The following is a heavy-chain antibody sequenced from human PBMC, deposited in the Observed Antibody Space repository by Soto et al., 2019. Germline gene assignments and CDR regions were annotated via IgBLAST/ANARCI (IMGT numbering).Heavy chain of an antibody. CDR2: INQDGSER. Sequence: WGSLRLSCAGSGLTFRNDWLSWVRQAPGKGLEWVANINQDGSERYYVDSVRGRFTISRDNVENSLYLQLNSLRPEDTAVYYCAVYGYGVSAAAYWGQGTLVTVPS. J-gene: IGHJ4*02. CDR3: AVYGYGVSAAAY. D-gene: IGHD4-17*01. CDR1: GLTFRNDW. V-gene: IGHV3-7*03.